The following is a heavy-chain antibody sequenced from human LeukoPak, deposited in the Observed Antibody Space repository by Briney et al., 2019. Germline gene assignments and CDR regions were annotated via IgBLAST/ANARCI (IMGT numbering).Heavy chain of an antibody. CDR1: GYTFTSYA. CDR3: ARDFSPKGQSGSYYYYYYMDV. D-gene: IGHD1-26*01. Sequence: GASVKVSCKASGYTFTSYAMNWVRQAPGQGLEWMGWINPNSGGTNYAQKFQGRVTMTRDTSISTAYMELSRLRSDDTAVYYCARDFSPKGQSGSYYYYYYMDVWGKGTTVTVSS. CDR2: INPNSGGT. J-gene: IGHJ6*03. V-gene: IGHV1-2*02.